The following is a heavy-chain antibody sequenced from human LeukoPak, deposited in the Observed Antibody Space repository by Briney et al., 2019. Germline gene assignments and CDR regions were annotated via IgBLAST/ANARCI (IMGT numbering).Heavy chain of an antibody. Sequence: GGSLRLSCAASGFTFSSYWMHWVRQTPGKGLVWVSRINSDGSSTSYADSVKGRFTISRDNAKNTLYLQMNSLRAEDTAVYYCARAGPPGAFDIWGQGTMVTVSS. CDR3: ARAGPPGAFDI. CDR2: INSDGSST. V-gene: IGHV3-74*01. CDR1: GFTFSSYW. J-gene: IGHJ3*02.